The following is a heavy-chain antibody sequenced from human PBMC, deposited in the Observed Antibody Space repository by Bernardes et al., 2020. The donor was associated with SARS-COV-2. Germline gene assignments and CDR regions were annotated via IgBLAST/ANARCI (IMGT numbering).Heavy chain of an antibody. CDR2: ISGYNGNT. CDR3: ARDYDYVWGSYRHTQAY. V-gene: IGHV1-18*01. CDR1: GYKFNTYG. J-gene: IGHJ4*02. D-gene: IGHD3-16*02. Sequence: ASVKVSCKASGYKFNTYGITWVRQAPGQGLEWMGWISGYNGNTDYAQKFQGRVTMTIDTSTTTAYMELRSLTSDDTALYYCARDYDYVWGSYRHTQAYWGQGTLVTVSS.